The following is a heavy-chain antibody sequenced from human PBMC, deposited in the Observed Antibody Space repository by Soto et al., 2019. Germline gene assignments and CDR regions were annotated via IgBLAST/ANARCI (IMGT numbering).Heavy chain of an antibody. Sequence: QVQLQQWGAGLLKPSETLSLTCAVYGGSFSGYYWSWIRQPPGKGLEWIGEINHSGSTNYNPALTSRVTIPVDPSKNQFSRKPSCVTAADTAVYYCARGFIVVVAATRGWFDPWGQGTLVTVSS. D-gene: IGHD2-15*01. CDR2: INHSGST. CDR3: ARGFIVVVAATRGWFDP. CDR1: GGSFSGYY. J-gene: IGHJ5*02. V-gene: IGHV4-34*01.